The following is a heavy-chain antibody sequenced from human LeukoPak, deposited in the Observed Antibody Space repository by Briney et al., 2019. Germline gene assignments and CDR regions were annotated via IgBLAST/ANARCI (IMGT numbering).Heavy chain of an antibody. V-gene: IGHV7-4-1*02. Sequence: ASVKVSCKASGYTFTSYDINWMRQATGQGLEWMGWINMYTANPAYAQGFTERFVFSLDTSVTTAYLQISNLKTEDTAVYYCARHDNDDDFDYWGQGTLVTVSS. CDR3: ARHDNDDDFDY. D-gene: IGHD3-16*01. J-gene: IGHJ4*02. CDR2: INMYTANP. CDR1: GYTFTSYD.